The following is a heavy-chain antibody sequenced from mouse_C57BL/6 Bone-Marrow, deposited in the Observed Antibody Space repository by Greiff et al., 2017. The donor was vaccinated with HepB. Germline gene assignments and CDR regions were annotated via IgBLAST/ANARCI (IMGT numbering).Heavy chain of an antibody. CDR2: IWSGGST. CDR1: GFSLTSYG. D-gene: IGHD2-1*01. Sequence: QVQLQQSGPGLVQPSQSLSITCTVSGFSLTSYGVHWVRQPPGKGLEWLGVIWSGGSTDYNAAFISRLSISKDNSKSQVFFKMNRLQADDTAIYYCAKGDYGNYEGYFDVWGTGTTVTVSS. J-gene: IGHJ1*03. CDR3: AKGDYGNYEGYFDV. V-gene: IGHV2-4*01.